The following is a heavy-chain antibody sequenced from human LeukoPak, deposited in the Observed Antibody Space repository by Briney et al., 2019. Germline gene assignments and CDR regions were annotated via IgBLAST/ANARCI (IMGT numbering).Heavy chain of an antibody. V-gene: IGHV1-69*05. D-gene: IGHD3-9*01. CDR3: ARGDILTGYDLDY. CDR2: IIPIFGTA. Sequence: SVKVSCKASGGTFSSYAISWVRQAPGQGLEWMGGIIPIFGTANYVQKLQGRVTMTTDTSTSTAYMELRSLRSDDTAVYYCARGDILTGYDLDYWGQGTLVTVSS. J-gene: IGHJ4*02. CDR1: GGTFSSYA.